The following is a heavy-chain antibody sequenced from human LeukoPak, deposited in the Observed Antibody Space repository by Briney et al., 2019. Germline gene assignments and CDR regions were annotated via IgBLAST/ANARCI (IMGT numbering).Heavy chain of an antibody. D-gene: IGHD2-21*01. Sequence: GGSLRLSCAASGFTFSSYSMNWVRQAPGKGLEWVSSISSSSSYIYYADSVKGRFTISRDNAKNSLYLQMNSLRAEDTAAYYCARDYSNRYYYYYYGMDVWGRGTTVTVSS. CDR2: ISSSSSYI. J-gene: IGHJ6*02. CDR3: ARDYSNRYYYYYYGMDV. CDR1: GFTFSSYS. V-gene: IGHV3-21*01.